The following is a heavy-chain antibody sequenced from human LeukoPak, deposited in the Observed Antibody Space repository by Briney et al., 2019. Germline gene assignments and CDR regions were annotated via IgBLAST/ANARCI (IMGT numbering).Heavy chain of an antibody. CDR3: ARYDPSDYATSGLYYGVYFDS. J-gene: IGHJ4*02. Sequence: SETLSLTCSVSGGSITGHYWSWIRQSPRKGLEWIGYIYYNGNTNYNPSLKSRVIILLDMSKSQFSLKLTSVTAADTAIYYCARYDPSDYATSGLYYGVYFDSWGQGTLVSVSS. CDR1: GGSITGHY. CDR2: IYYNGNT. V-gene: IGHV4-59*08. D-gene: IGHD3-22*01.